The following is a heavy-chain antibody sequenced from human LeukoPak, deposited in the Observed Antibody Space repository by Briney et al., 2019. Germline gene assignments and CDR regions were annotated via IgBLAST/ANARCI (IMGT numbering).Heavy chain of an antibody. CDR2: VFDSGST. Sequence: PSETLSLTCSVSGASFSTNYWSWIRQPPGRGLEWIGYVFDSGSTNYNPSLKSRVTISVDTSKNQFSLKLSSVTAADTAVYYCARLLQGWSSGLDYWGQGTLVTVSS. D-gene: IGHD6-19*01. V-gene: IGHV4-59*08. J-gene: IGHJ4*02. CDR1: GASFSTNY. CDR3: ARLLQGWSSGLDY.